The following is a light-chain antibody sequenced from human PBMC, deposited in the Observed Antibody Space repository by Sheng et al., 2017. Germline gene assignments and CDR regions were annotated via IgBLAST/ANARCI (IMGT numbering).Light chain of an antibody. Sequence: DIQLTQSPSFLSASVGDRVTITCRASQGISNHLAWYQQKPGKAPKLLIYKASTLQSGVPSRFGGSGSGTEFTLTISSLQPEDVATYYCLKYDSTPRTFGQGTRVE. CDR2: KAS. CDR1: QGISNH. CDR3: LKYDSTPRT. V-gene: IGKV1-9*01. J-gene: IGKJ1*01.